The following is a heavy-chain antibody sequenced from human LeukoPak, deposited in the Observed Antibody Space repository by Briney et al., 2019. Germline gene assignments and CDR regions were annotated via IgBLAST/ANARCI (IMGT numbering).Heavy chain of an antibody. D-gene: IGHD2-2*01. J-gene: IGHJ6*02. V-gene: IGHV1-18*01. CDR3: ARDGYCSSTSFPGYYYGMDV. Sequence: ASVKVSCKASGYTFTSYGISWVRQAPGQGLEWMGWISAYNGNTNYAQKLQGRVTMTTDTSTSTAYMELRSLRSDDTAVYYCARDGYCSSTSFPGYYYGMDVWGQGTTVTVSS. CDR2: ISAYNGNT. CDR1: GYTFTSYG.